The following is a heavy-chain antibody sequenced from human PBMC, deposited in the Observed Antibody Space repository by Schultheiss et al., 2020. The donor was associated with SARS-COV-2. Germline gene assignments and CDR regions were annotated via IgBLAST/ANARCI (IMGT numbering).Heavy chain of an antibody. CDR2: INHSGST. J-gene: IGHJ6*02. V-gene: IGHV4-34*01. CDR1: GGSFSGYY. Sequence: SETLSLTCAVYGGSFSGYYWSWIRQPPGKGLEWIGEINHSGSTNYNPSLKSRVTISVDTSKNQFSLKLSSVTAADTAVYYCARHYDSSGYYFSYYYGLDVWGQGTTVTVSS. CDR3: ARHYDSSGYYFSYYYGLDV. D-gene: IGHD3-22*01.